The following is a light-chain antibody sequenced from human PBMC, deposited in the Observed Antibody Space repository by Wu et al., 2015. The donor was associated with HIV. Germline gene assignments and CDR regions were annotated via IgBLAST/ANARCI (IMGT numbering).Light chain of an antibody. V-gene: IGKV3-11*01. CDR1: QSIGTS. CDR2: DAS. J-gene: IGKJ5*01. CDR3: QHRFNWPLI. Sequence: EIVLTQSPATLSLSPGERATLSCRASQSIGTSLAWYQQRPGQSPTLLIYDASNRATGILDRFSGSGSGTDFTLTISSLESEDFAVYYCQHRFNWPLIFGQGTRLEIK.